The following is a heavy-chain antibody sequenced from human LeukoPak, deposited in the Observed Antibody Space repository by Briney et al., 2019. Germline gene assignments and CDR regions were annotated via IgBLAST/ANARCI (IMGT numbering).Heavy chain of an antibody. V-gene: IGHV1-46*01. CDR3: ARDYGGNSQPNYYFDY. J-gene: IGHJ4*02. CDR2: INPSGGST. Sequence: GASVKVSCKASGYTFTSYYMHWVRQAPGQGLEWMGIINPSGGSTSYAQKFQGRATMTRDTSTSTVYMELSSLRSEDTAVYYCARDYGGNSQPNYYFDYWGQGTLVTVSS. CDR1: GYTFTSYY. D-gene: IGHD4-23*01.